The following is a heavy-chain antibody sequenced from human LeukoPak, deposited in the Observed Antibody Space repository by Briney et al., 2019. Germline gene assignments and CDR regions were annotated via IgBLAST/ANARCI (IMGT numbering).Heavy chain of an antibody. V-gene: IGHV1-46*01. Sequence: ASVKVSCRASVYTFTRYYMHCVPHAPGQGLECRGIITPRGGSTSYAQKFRGRVTMTTDTSTSTVYMELSSLRSEDTAVYYCAKESPSITMIVVVTFFDYWGQGTLVTVSS. CDR3: AKESPSITMIVVVTFFDY. D-gene: IGHD3-22*01. J-gene: IGHJ4*02. CDR2: ITPRGGST. CDR1: VYTFTRYY.